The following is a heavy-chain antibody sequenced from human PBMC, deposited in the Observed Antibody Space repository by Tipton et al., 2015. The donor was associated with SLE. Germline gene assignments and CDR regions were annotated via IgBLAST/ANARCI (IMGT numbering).Heavy chain of an antibody. CDR1: GGSISSSSYY. Sequence: LRLSCTVSGGSISSSSYYWGWIRQPPGKGLEWIGSIYYSGSTYYNPSLKSRVTISVDTSKNQFSLKLSSVTAADTAVYYCASLRVGLGFDYWGQGTLVTVSS. CDR3: ASLRVGLGFDY. J-gene: IGHJ4*02. D-gene: IGHD1-26*01. CDR2: IYYSGST. V-gene: IGHV4-39*01.